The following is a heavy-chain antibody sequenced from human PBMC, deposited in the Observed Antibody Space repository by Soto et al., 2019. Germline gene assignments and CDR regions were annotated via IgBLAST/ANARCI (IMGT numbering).Heavy chain of an antibody. CDR1: GFTFSSYS. CDR3: ARSYYYDSSGYYYFDY. D-gene: IGHD3-22*01. V-gene: IGHV3-21*01. CDR2: ISSSSSYI. Sequence: GGSLRLSCAASGFTFSSYSMNWVRQAPGKGLEWVSSISSSSSYIYYADSVKDRFTISRDNAKNSLYLQMNSLRAEDTAVYYCARSYYYDSSGYYYFDYWGQGTLVTVSS. J-gene: IGHJ4*02.